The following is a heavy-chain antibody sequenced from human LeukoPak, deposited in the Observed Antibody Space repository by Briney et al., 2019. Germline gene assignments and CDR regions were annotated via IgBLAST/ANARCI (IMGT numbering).Heavy chain of an antibody. CDR1: EFTFSSYA. CDR3: ANIIRKYTSGYYYFDY. Sequence: TGGSLRLSCAASEFTFSSYAMHWVRQAPGKGLEWVADISFDGNNEHYADSVKGRFTISGDNSKNTLYLQMNSLRAEDTAVYYCANIIRKYTSGYYYFDYWGQGTLVTVSS. CDR2: ISFDGNNE. V-gene: IGHV3-30-3*01. J-gene: IGHJ4*02. D-gene: IGHD6-25*01.